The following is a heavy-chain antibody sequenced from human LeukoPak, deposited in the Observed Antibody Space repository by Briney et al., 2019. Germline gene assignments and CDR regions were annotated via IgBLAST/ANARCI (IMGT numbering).Heavy chain of an antibody. CDR2: ISSSGSYI. D-gene: IGHD1-14*01. V-gene: IGHV3-21*01. Sequence: GGTLRLSCAASGFTFSSYSMNWVRQAPGKGLEWVSSISSSGSYIFHADSVKGRFTISRDNAKNSLHLQMNSLRAEDTAVYYCAREGPINTGDLDYWGQGTLVTVSS. CDR1: GFTFSSYS. J-gene: IGHJ4*02. CDR3: AREGPINTGDLDY.